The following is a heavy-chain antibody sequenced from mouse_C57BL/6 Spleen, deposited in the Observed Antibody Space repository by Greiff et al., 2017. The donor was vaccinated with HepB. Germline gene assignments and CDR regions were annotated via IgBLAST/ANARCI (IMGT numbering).Heavy chain of an antibody. CDR3: ARRVDSYAMDY. CDR1: GYTFTSYW. CDR2: IDPSDSYT. D-gene: IGHD1-1*01. V-gene: IGHV1-59*01. J-gene: IGHJ4*01. Sequence: QVQLQQPGAELVRPGPSVKLSCKASGYTFTSYWMHWVKQRPGQGLEWIGVIDPSDSYTNYNQKFKGKATLTVDTSSSTAYMQLSSLTSEDSAVYYCARRVDSYAMDYWGQGTSVTVSS.